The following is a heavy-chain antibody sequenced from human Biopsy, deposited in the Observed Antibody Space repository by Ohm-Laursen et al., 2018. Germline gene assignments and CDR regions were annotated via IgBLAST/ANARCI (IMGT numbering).Heavy chain of an antibody. CDR3: ARLGNFWNAEDGLDL. Sequence: SETLSLTCTVSDDSIRNFYWTWIRQPPGQGLEWIGHASYSGYTNYNPSLKSRVTISVDTSKNHFSLYLRSVTAADTAVYSCARLGNFWNAEDGLDLWGLGTMVTVSS. J-gene: IGHJ3*01. V-gene: IGHV4-59*08. D-gene: IGHD3-3*01. CDR2: ASYSGYT. CDR1: DDSIRNFY.